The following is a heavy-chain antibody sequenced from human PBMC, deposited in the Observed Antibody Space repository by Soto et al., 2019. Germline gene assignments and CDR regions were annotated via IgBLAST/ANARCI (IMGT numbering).Heavy chain of an antibody. CDR3: TTVEGFGGYTFEY. J-gene: IGHJ4*02. Sequence: QVQLVQSGAEVKKPGSSVKVSCRASGVTFSRYTMTWVRQAPGQGLEWMGRIMPMLGIANYAQKFQGRVTITADKSTTTVYMELSSLRSEDTAVYYCTTVEGFGGYTFEYWGRGTLVNVSS. D-gene: IGHD5-12*01. V-gene: IGHV1-69*02. CDR1: GVTFSRYT. CDR2: IMPMLGIA.